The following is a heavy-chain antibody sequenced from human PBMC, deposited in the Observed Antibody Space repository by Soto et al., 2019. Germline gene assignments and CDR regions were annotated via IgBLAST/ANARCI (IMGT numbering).Heavy chain of an antibody. V-gene: IGHV3-74*01. Sequence: GGSLRLSCAASGFTFSSYSMNWVRQAPGKGLVWVSRINSDGSSTSYADSVKGRFTISRDNAKNTLYLQMNSLRAEDTAVYYCARGPGTYSSSWPIDYWGQGTLVTVSS. CDR3: ARGPGTYSSSWPIDY. CDR2: INSDGSST. D-gene: IGHD6-13*01. CDR1: GFTFSSYS. J-gene: IGHJ4*02.